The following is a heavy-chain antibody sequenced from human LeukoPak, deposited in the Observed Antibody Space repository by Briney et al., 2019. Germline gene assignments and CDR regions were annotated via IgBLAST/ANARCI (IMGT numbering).Heavy chain of an antibody. CDR1: GFTFSSYA. CDR3: AREEGRYFDY. Sequence: GGSLRLSCAASGFTFSSYAMHWVGQAPGKGLEWVAVISYDGSNKYYADSVKGRFTISRDNSKNTLYLQVNSLRAEDTAVYFCAREEGRYFDYWGQGTLVTVSS. V-gene: IGHV3-30-3*01. J-gene: IGHJ4*02. D-gene: IGHD3-10*01. CDR2: ISYDGSNK.